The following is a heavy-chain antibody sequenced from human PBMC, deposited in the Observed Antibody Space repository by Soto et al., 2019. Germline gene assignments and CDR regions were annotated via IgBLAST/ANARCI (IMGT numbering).Heavy chain of an antibody. Sequence: GGSLRLSCEVSGFIFSMYSMSWVRQTPGKGLEWVAKIPQDGVDGHYADSVKGRFTISRDKGKNSLYLQMNNLRAEDTAVYYCARDHLIMTAHDFSSGSDVWGRGAKVTVSS. CDR2: IPQDGVDG. J-gene: IGHJ6*02. CDR1: GFIFSMYS. D-gene: IGHD2-21*02. V-gene: IGHV3-7*03. CDR3: ARDHLIMTAHDFSSGSDV.